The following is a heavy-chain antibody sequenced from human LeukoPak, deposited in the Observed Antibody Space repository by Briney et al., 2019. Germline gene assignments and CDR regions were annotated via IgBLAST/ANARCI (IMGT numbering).Heavy chain of an antibody. CDR1: GGSFSGYY. J-gene: IGHJ4*02. V-gene: IGHV4-34*01. CDR3: ARAGQWLVRRIDY. CDR2: INHSGST. Sequence: SETLSLTCAVYGGSFSGYYWSWIRQPPGKGLEWIGEINHSGSTNYNPSLKSRVTISVDTSKNQFSLKLSSVTAADTAVYYCARAGQWLVRRIDYWGQGALVTVSS. D-gene: IGHD6-19*01.